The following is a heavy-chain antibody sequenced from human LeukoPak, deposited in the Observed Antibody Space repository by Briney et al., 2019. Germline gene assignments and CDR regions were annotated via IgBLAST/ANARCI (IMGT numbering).Heavy chain of an antibody. CDR1: GGSITSHF. CDR2: VSKSGST. J-gene: IGHJ3*01. Sequence: SETLSLTCTVSGGSITSHFWTWIRQAPGKGLEWVGYVSKSGSTNYNPSLQSRITISVDTSKNQFFLKLTYMTSAGTAVYFCARDDYGVFDAFDVWGQGTVVTVSS. V-gene: IGHV4-4*08. CDR3: ARDDYGVFDAFDV. D-gene: IGHD3-16*01.